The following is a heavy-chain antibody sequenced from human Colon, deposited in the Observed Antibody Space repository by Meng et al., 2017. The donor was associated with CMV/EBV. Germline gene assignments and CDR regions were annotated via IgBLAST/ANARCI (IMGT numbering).Heavy chain of an antibody. V-gene: IGHV3-74*01. CDR1: GFIFSNYW. J-gene: IGHJ4*02. Sequence: LYLVASGGGVVQPGGSLTLSCEVSGFIFSNYWMHWVRQAPGKGLVWISRIKNDGSTTGYADSVKGRFTISRDNAKNTLYLQMNSLRAEDTAMYYCARDIFWGQSDYWGQGTLVTVSS. CDR3: ARDIFWGQSDY. CDR2: IKNDGSTT. D-gene: IGHD3-9*01.